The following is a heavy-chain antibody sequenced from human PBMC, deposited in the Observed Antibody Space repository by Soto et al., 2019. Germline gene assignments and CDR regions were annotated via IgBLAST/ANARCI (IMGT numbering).Heavy chain of an antibody. D-gene: IGHD2-15*01. CDR1: GYTFTSYD. Sequence: ASVKVSCKASGYTFTSYDINWVRQATGQGLEWMGWMNPNSGNTGYAQKFQGRVTMTRNTSISTAYMELSSLRSEDTAVYYCARGLSYCSGVCSYPTRGGAFDIWGQGTMVTVSS. CDR2: MNPNSGNT. V-gene: IGHV1-8*01. CDR3: ARGLSYCSGVCSYPTRGGAFDI. J-gene: IGHJ3*02.